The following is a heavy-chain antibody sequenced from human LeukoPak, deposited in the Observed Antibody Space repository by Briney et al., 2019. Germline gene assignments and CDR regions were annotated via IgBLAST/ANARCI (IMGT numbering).Heavy chain of an antibody. V-gene: IGHV3-23*01. J-gene: IGHJ4*02. Sequence: GGSLRLSCTASGFTFTNYGMSWVRQAPGKGLEWVSTISGSGGSTDYADSVKGRFTISRGNSKNTLYLQTNSLRAEDTAVYYCARDWYSGSYKTGVFDYWGQGTLVTVSS. CDR2: ISGSGGST. CDR3: ARDWYSGSYKTGVFDY. D-gene: IGHD1-26*01. CDR1: GFTFTNYG.